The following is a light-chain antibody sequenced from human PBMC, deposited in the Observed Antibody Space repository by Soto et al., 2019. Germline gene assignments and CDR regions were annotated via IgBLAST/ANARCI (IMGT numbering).Light chain of an antibody. Sequence: EIVLTQSPGTLSLSPGERATLSCRASQSVGSRHLAWYQQQPGQAPRLLIYGVLFRATGIPDRFSGSGSGTDFTLTISRLEPEDFAEYYCQQYGSSPAFGQGTKLEI. CDR3: QQYGSSPA. V-gene: IGKV3-20*01. J-gene: IGKJ2*01. CDR2: GVL. CDR1: QSVGSRH.